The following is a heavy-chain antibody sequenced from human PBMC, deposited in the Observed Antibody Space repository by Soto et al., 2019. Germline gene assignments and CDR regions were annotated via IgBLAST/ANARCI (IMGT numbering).Heavy chain of an antibody. CDR2: IIPIFGTA. CDR1: GVTFSSYA. J-gene: IGHJ4*02. CDR3: ARGLYSSSWYSAFDY. D-gene: IGHD6-13*01. Sequence: SVKVSCKASGVTFSSYAISWVRQAPGQGLEWMGGIIPIFGTANYAQKFQGRVTITADESTSTAYMELSSLRSEDTAVYYCARGLYSSSWYSAFDYWGQGTLVTVSS. V-gene: IGHV1-69*13.